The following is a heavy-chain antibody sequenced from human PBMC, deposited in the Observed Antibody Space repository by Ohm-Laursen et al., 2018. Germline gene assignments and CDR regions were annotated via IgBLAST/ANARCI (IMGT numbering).Heavy chain of an antibody. CDR2: IYYSGTT. Sequence: SETLSLTCSVSGGSISGYYWTWIRQPPGKGLEWIGHIYYSGTTNYNPSLKSRVTISLDTSKNQFSLNLRSVPAADTAVYYCARLGSGSYAPDAFDFWGQGTLVTVS. D-gene: IGHD6-19*01. CDR3: ARLGSGSYAPDAFDF. CDR1: GGSISGYY. J-gene: IGHJ3*01. V-gene: IGHV4-59*08.